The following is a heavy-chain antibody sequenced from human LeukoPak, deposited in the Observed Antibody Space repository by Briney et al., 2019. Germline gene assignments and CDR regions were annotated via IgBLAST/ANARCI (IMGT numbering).Heavy chain of an antibody. Sequence: ASVKVSCKDSGYTFTSYGISWVRQAPGQGLEWMGWISAYNGNTNYAQKLQGRVTMTTDTSTSTAYMELRSLRSDDTAVYYCARLAGTRGRLWYFDLWGRGTLVTVSS. CDR2: ISAYNGNT. J-gene: IGHJ2*01. V-gene: IGHV1-18*01. CDR1: GYTFTSYG. CDR3: ARLAGTRGRLWYFDL. D-gene: IGHD6-19*01.